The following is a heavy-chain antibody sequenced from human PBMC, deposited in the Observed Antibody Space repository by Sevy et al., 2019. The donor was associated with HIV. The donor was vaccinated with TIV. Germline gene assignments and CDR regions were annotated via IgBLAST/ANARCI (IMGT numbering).Heavy chain of an antibody. J-gene: IGHJ5*02. CDR3: ATAPQGCSSTSCYFRWFDP. Sequence: ASVKVSCKVSGYTLTELSMHWVRQAPGKGLEWMGGFDPEDGETIYAQRFQGRVTMTEDTSTDTAYMELSSLRSEDTAVNYCATAPQGCSSTSCYFRWFDPWGQGTLVTVSS. CDR1: GYTLTELS. D-gene: IGHD2-2*01. V-gene: IGHV1-24*01. CDR2: FDPEDGET.